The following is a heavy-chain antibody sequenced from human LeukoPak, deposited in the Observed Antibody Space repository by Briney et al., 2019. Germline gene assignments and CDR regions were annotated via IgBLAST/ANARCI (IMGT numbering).Heavy chain of an antibody. D-gene: IGHD3-10*01. J-gene: IGHJ6*04. CDR2: TRNKANSYTT. Sequence: GGSLRLSCAASGFTFSDHYVDWVRQAPGKGLEWVGRTRNKANSYTTEYAASVKGRFTISRDDSKNSLYLQMNSLKTEDTAVYYCARGPMVRDFYYYYGMDVWGEGTTVTVSS. CDR3: ARGPMVRDFYYYYGMDV. CDR1: GFTFSDHY. V-gene: IGHV3-72*01.